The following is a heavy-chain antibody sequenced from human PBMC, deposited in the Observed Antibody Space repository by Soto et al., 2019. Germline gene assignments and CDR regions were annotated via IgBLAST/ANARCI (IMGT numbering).Heavy chain of an antibody. CDR2: IYWDDDK. CDR3: ADRRRWSYFDY. D-gene: IGHD2-15*01. CDR1: GFSLSTSGVG. V-gene: IGHV2-5*02. Sequence: QITLKESGPTLVKPTQTLTLTCTFSGFSLSTSGVGVGWIRQPPGKALEWLALIYWDDDKRYSPSLKSRLPITTDTSNTQVVHTMTNIDTVDTATYYSADRRRWSYFDYWGQGTLVTVSS. J-gene: IGHJ4*02.